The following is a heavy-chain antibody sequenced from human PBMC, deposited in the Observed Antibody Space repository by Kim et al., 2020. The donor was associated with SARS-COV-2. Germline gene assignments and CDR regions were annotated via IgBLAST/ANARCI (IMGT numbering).Heavy chain of an antibody. CDR3: AREILVATSNWVDP. CDR1: GFTVSSNY. CDR2: IYSGGST. D-gene: IGHD5-12*01. Sequence: GGSLRLSCAASGFTVSSNYMSWVRQAPGKGLEWVSVIYSGGSTYYADSVKGRFTISRDNSKNTLYLQMNSLRAEDTAVYYCAREILVATSNWVDPWGQGTLVTVSS. J-gene: IGHJ5*02. V-gene: IGHV3-53*01.